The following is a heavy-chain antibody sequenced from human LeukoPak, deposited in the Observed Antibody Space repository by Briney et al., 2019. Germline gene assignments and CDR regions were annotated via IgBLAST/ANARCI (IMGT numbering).Heavy chain of an antibody. CDR2: FDPEDGET. V-gene: IGHV1-24*01. Sequence: ASVKVSCKVSGYTLTELSMHWVRQAPGKGLEWMGGFDPEDGETIYVQKFQGRVTMTEDTSTDTAYMELSSLRSEDTAVYYCATRPGYYDSSGCPNDYWGQGTLVTVSS. D-gene: IGHD3-22*01. CDR3: ATRPGYYDSSGCPNDY. J-gene: IGHJ4*02. CDR1: GYTLTELS.